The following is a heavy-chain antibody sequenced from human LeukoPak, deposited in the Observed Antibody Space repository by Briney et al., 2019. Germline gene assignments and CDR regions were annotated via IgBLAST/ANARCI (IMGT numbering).Heavy chain of an antibody. V-gene: IGHV1-2*02. CDR3: ARGSALKGPRFPFDY. CDR2: INPSSGDT. CDR1: GYTFTDYY. J-gene: IGHJ4*02. D-gene: IGHD4/OR15-4a*01. Sequence: ASVKVSCKASGYTFTDYYMHWVRQAPGQRLEWMGWINPSSGDTKYAQKFQGRVTMTRDTSISTAYVELSRLTSNDTAVYYCARGSALKGPRFPFDYWGQGTLVTVSS.